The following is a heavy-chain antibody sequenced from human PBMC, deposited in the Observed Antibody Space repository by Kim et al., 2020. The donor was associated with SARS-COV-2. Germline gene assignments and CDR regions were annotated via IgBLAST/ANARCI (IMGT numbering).Heavy chain of an antibody. CDR1: GGSISSSSYY. CDR2: IYYSGST. V-gene: IGHV4-39*07. J-gene: IGHJ4*02. CDR3: ARMAPLRGYFDY. Sequence: SETLSLTCTVSGGSISSSSYYWGWIRQPPGKGLEWIGSIYYSGSTYYNPSLKSRVTISVDTSKNQFSLKLSSVTAADTAVYYCARMAPLRGYFDYWGQGTLVTVSS.